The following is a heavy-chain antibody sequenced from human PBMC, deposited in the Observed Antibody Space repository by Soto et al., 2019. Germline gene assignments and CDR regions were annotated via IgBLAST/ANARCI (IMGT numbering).Heavy chain of an antibody. J-gene: IGHJ4*02. CDR2: VNWNGGST. D-gene: IGHD1-26*01. CDR1: GFTFDDYG. CDR3: VRGASLNFDY. V-gene: IGHV3-20*04. Sequence: EVQLVESGGGVLRPGGSLRLSCAASGFTFDDYGMSWARQAPGKGLEWVSGVNWNGGSTGYADSVKGRFTISRDNAKNPLYLQMNSLRAEDTAFYYCVRGASLNFDYWGQGTLVTFSS.